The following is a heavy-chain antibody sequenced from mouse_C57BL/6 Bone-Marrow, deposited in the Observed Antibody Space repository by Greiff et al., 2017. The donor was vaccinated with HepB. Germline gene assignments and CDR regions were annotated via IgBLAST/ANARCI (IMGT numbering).Heavy chain of an antibody. Sequence: EVKLQESGPGMVKPSQSLSLTCTVTGYSITSGYDWHWIRHFPGNKLEWMGYISYSGSTNYNPSLKSRISITHDTYKNHFFLKLNSVTTEETATYYCAREGYYFDYWGQGTTLTVSS. CDR2: ISYSGST. CDR1: GYSITSGYD. CDR3: AREGYYFDY. V-gene: IGHV3-1*01. J-gene: IGHJ2*01.